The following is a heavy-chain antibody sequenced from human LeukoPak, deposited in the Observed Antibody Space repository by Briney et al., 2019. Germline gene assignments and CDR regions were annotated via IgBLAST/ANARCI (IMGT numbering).Heavy chain of an antibody. V-gene: IGHV4-59*01. J-gene: IGHJ5*02. Sequence: SETLSLTCTVSGGSISSYYWSWIRQPPGKGLEWIGYIYYSGSTNYNPSLKSRVTISVDTSKNQFSLKLSSATAADTAVYYCARGRNYYDSSGYYSNWFDPWGQGTLVTVSS. CDR2: IYYSGST. D-gene: IGHD3-22*01. CDR1: GGSISSYY. CDR3: ARGRNYYDSSGYYSNWFDP.